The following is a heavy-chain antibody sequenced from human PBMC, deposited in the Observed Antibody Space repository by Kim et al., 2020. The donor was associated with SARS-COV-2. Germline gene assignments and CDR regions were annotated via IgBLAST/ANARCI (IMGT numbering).Heavy chain of an antibody. CDR3: ARGGGRRGLPDRVDY. J-gene: IGHJ4*02. CDR2: INHSGST. CDR1: GGSFSGYY. D-gene: IGHD2-15*01. V-gene: IGHV4-34*01. Sequence: SETLSLTCAVYGGSFSGYYWSWIRQPPGKGLEWIGEINHSGSTNYNPSLKSRVTISVDTSKNQFSLKLSSVTAADTAVYYCARGGGRRGLPDRVDYWGQGTLVTVSS.